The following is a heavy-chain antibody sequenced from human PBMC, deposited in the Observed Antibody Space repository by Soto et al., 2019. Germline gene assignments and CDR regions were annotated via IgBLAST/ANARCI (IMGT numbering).Heavy chain of an antibody. V-gene: IGHV1-2*02. Sequence: QVQLVQSGADVRKPGASVKVSCNSSGYSFTGFYIHWVRQAPGQGLEWMGWINPDSGMTKQAQRFQGRVTLTGDTSINTAYMELGGLTSDDTAVYYCVRDSGRSLASVRFDYWGQGTLVIVSS. J-gene: IGHJ4*02. CDR1: GYSFTGFY. D-gene: IGHD6-19*01. CDR2: INPDSGMT. CDR3: VRDSGRSLASVRFDY.